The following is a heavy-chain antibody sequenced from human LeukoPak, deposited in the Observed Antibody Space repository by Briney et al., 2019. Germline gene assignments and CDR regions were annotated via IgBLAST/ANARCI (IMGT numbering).Heavy chain of an antibody. J-gene: IGHJ6*03. D-gene: IGHD3-22*01. CDR3: ARHVDYYDSSGYSGLYYYYYYMDV. Sequence: PSETLSLTCTVSGGSISSYYWSWIRQPAGKGLEWIGRIYTSGSTNYNPSLKSRVTMSVDTSKNQFSLKLSSVTAADTAVYYCARHVDYYDSSGYSGLYYYYYYMDVWGKGTTVTISS. CDR2: IYTSGST. CDR1: GGSISSYY. V-gene: IGHV4-4*07.